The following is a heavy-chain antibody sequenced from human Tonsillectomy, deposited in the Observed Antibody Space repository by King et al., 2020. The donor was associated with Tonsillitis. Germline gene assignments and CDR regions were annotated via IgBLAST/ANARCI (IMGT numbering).Heavy chain of an antibody. CDR3: ARLVVSSDYDRSGYALLSDAFDI. J-gene: IGHJ3*02. Sequence: VQLVESGGGLVQPGGSLRLSCAASGFTVSDNYMTWVRQAPGKGLEWVSLIYSGGTTSYADSVKGRFTISRDNSKNTLYLQMNSLRAEDTAVYYCARLVVSSDYDRSGYALLSDAFDIWGQGTMVTVSS. D-gene: IGHD3-22*01. CDR1: GFTVSDNY. V-gene: IGHV3-66*04. CDR2: IYSGGTT.